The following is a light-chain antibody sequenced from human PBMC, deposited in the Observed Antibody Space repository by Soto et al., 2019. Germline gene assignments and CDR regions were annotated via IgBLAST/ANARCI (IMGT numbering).Light chain of an antibody. Sequence: QSVLIQPASVSGSPGQSITTSCTGTSRDVGGSNYVSWYQHHPHRAPKLLIYEVNYRPSGVSSRFSGSKSGNTASLTISGLQAEDEADYYCSSYTSSNTLEVFGVGTKVTVL. V-gene: IGLV2-14*01. CDR3: SSYTSSNTLEV. CDR1: SRDVGGSNY. J-gene: IGLJ1*01. CDR2: EVN.